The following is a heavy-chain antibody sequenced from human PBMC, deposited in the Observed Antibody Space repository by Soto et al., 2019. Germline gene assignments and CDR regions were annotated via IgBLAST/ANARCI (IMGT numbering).Heavy chain of an antibody. D-gene: IGHD2-15*01. J-gene: IGHJ5*02. CDR1: GGSISSGGYY. V-gene: IGHV4-31*03. CDR2: IYYSGST. Sequence: QVQLQESGPGLVKPSQTLSLTCTVSGGSISSGGYYWSWIRQHPGKGLEWLGYIYYSGSTYYNPSLKSRVTISVYTSKNQFSLKLSSVTAADTAVYYCARARRCPSGGSCSNNWFDPWGQGTLVTVSS. CDR3: ARARRCPSGGSCSNNWFDP.